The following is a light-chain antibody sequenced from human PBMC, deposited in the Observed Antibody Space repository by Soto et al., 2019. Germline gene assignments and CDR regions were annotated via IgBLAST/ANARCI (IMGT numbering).Light chain of an antibody. CDR2: GNI. J-gene: IGLJ2*01. Sequence: QSVLTQPPSVSGAPGQRVTISCTGSSSNIGAGYDVHWYQQLPGTAPKLLIYGNIYRPSGVPDRFSGTKSGTSASLTITGLQAEDEADYLCQSYAGSLSGVVFGVGTPLTVL. CDR1: SSNIGAGYD. CDR3: QSYAGSLSGVV. V-gene: IGLV1-40*01.